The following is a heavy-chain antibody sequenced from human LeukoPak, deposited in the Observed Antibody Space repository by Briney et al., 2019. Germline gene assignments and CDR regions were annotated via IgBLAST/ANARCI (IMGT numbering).Heavy chain of an antibody. Sequence: GGSLRLSCAASGFIFSSYWMHWVRQVPGKGLVWVSRSNSNGSTTSSADSEQDRFPISRDNAKGTVCVQMRRLRAEVTAVYFCSTGAEQAFDIGGRRTMGTVSS. D-gene: IGHD1/OR15-1a*01. V-gene: IGHV3-74*01. J-gene: IGHJ3*02. CDR3: STGAEQAFDI. CDR1: GFIFSSYW. CDR2: SNSNGSTT.